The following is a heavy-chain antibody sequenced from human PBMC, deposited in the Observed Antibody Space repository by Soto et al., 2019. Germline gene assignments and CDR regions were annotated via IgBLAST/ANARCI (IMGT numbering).Heavy chain of an antibody. CDR2: IYHSGST. V-gene: IGHV4-61*01. CDR3: AGYNWNYYFDP. CDR1: GGSVRDGSYY. Sequence: ETLSLTCTVSGGSVRDGSYYWAWLRQPPGKGLEWIGHIYHSGSTIYNPSLKSRVTISIDTSKSQFSLNLNSMTAADTAVYYCAGYNWNYYFDPWGQGTLVTVSS. J-gene: IGHJ5*02. D-gene: IGHD1-7*01.